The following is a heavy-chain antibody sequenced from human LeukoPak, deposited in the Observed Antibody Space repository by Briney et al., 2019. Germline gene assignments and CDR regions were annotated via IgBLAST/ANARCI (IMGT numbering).Heavy chain of an antibody. CDR1: GYTFTGYY. D-gene: IGHD6-19*01. J-gene: IGHJ4*02. V-gene: IGHV1-2*02. Sequence: ASVKVSCKASGYTFTGYYMHWVRQAPGQGLEWMGLINPNSGGTNYAPKFQGRVTMTRDTSISTVYMELSRLTSDDTALYYCARVRPYSSGWNFDYWGQGTLVTVSS. CDR3: ARVRPYSSGWNFDY. CDR2: INPNSGGT.